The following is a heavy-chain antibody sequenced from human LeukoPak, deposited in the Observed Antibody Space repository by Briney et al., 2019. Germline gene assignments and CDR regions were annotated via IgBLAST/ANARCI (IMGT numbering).Heavy chain of an antibody. D-gene: IGHD6-19*01. V-gene: IGHV3-66*01. CDR2: IYSGGST. Sequence: GGSLRLSCAASGFSVSSNYMSWVRQAPGKGLEWVSVIYSGGSTYHADSVKGRFTISRDNSKNTLYLQMNSLRAEDTAVYYCARILDSAWGELGYWGQGTLVTVSS. CDR3: ARILDSAWGELGY. J-gene: IGHJ4*02. CDR1: GFSVSSNY.